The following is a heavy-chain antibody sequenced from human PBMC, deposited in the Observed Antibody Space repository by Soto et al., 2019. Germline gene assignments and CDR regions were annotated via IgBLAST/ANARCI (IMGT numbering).Heavy chain of an antibody. J-gene: IGHJ4*02. CDR1: GFTFSNFA. Sequence: EVQLLESGGGLVQPGGSLRLSCAASGFTFSNFAMSWVRQAPGKGLEWVSSISNSADRSYYADSVKGRFTISRDNSKNTLYLQMNSLIAEDTAIYYCAKDRNRVVVAAWDHWGQGTLVTVSS. V-gene: IGHV3-23*01. CDR2: ISNSADRS. CDR3: AKDRNRVVVAAWDH. D-gene: IGHD2-15*01.